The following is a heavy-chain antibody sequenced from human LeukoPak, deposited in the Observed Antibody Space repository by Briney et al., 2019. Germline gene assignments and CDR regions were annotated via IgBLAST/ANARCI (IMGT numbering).Heavy chain of an antibody. CDR1: GYTFTGYY. Sequence: VASVKVSCKASGYTFTGYYMHWVQQAPGQGLEWMGWINPNSGGTNYAQKFQGRVTMTRDTSISTAYMELSRLRSDDTAVYYCARDAQHVVVPAAKGYQAYWGQGTLVTVSS. V-gene: IGHV1-2*02. D-gene: IGHD2-2*01. J-gene: IGHJ4*02. CDR2: INPNSGGT. CDR3: ARDAQHVVVPAAKGYQAY.